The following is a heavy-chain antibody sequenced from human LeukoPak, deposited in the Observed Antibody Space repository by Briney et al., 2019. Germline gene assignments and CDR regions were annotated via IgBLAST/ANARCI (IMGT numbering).Heavy chain of an antibody. J-gene: IGHJ4*02. V-gene: IGHV3-23*01. CDR1: GFTFSSYA. Sequence: PGGTPRLSCAASGFTFSSYAMNWVRQAPGRGLEWVSVIIGDGGSTYYADSVKGRFTISRDNSKNTLHLQMNSLRADDTAVYYCAKAGNTGGYYFDYWGQGTLVTVSS. CDR3: AKAGNTGGYYFDY. CDR2: IIGDGGST. D-gene: IGHD1-14*01.